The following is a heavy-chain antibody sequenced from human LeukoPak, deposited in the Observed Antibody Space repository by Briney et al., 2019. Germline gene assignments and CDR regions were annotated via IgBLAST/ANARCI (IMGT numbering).Heavy chain of an antibody. CDR2: ISDSGGTT. V-gene: IGHV3-23*01. Sequence: PGWSLRLSCAASGFSFSAYAMSWVRQAPGKGLEWLSAISDSGGTTYYADSVKGRFTISGDNPRDTLYLQLSSLRAEDTAVYFCARDPYKGYSGWEHWGQGTLVSVSS. J-gene: IGHJ4*02. D-gene: IGHD5-12*01. CDR3: ARDPYKGYSGWEH. CDR1: GFSFSAYA.